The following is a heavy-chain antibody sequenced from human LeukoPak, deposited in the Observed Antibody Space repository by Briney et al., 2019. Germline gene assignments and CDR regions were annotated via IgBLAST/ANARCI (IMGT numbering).Heavy chain of an antibody. CDR2: IKPNSGVT. D-gene: IGHD2-21*02. CDR3: ARPTYCGSNCYFNFDY. V-gene: IGHV1-2*02. Sequence: GASVKVSCKTSGYTFATYFMHWVRQAPGHGLEWMGYIKPNSGVTNYAQKFRGRVTMAWDTSISTAYIELSGLTSDDTAIYYCARPTYCGSNCYFNFDYWGQGTLVTVSS. CDR1: GYTFATYF. J-gene: IGHJ4*02.